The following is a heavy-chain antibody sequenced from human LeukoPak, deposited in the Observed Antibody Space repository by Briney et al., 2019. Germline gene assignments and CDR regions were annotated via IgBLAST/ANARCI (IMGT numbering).Heavy chain of an antibody. CDR3: ARAAVAGDFFDY. Sequence: SETLSLTCTVSGGSVSSDSYYWTWIRQPPGKGLEWIGYFYYSGGTNYNPSLKSRLTISLDTSKNQFSLRVNSVTTADTAVYYCARAAVAGDFFDYWGQGTLVTVSS. CDR1: GGSVSSDSYY. V-gene: IGHV4-61*01. D-gene: IGHD6-19*01. J-gene: IGHJ4*02. CDR2: FYYSGGT.